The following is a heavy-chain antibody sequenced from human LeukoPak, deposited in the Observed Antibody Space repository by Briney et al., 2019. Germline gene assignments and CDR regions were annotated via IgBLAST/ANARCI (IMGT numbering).Heavy chain of an antibody. CDR1: GFIFSNHW. CDR3: ASPYCGRIACYGGNY. V-gene: IGHV3-74*01. CDR2: ISSDGRIT. D-gene: IGHD2-21*01. J-gene: IGHJ4*02. Sequence: PGGSLRLSCAASGFIFSNHWMHWVRQVPAKGLVWVSRISSDGRITNYADSVKGRFTISRDNAKNTLYLQMNSLRADDTAVYYCASPYCGRIACYGGNYWGQGTLVTVSS.